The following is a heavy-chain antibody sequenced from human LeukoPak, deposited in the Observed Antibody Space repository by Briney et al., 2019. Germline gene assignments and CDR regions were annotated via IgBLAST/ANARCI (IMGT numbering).Heavy chain of an antibody. Sequence: SETLSLTCTVSGGSISSYYLSWIRQPPGKGLEWIGDIYYSGSTNYNPSLKSRVTISVDTSKNQFSLKLSSVIAADTAVYYCARDRTYYDFWSGSHRYYYYGMDVWGQGTTVTVSS. J-gene: IGHJ6*02. V-gene: IGHV4-59*01. CDR1: GGSISSYY. CDR2: IYYSGST. D-gene: IGHD3-3*01. CDR3: ARDRTYYDFWSGSHRYYYYGMDV.